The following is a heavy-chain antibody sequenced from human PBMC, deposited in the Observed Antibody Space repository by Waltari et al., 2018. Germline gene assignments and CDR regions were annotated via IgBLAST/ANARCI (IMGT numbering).Heavy chain of an antibody. J-gene: IGHJ4*02. CDR1: GGSISSSSYY. Sequence: QLQLQESGPGLVKPSETLSLTCTVSGGSISSSSYYWGWIRQPPGKGLEWIGSIYYSGITYSNPALKSRVTISVDTSKNQFSLKLSSVTAADTAVYYCARRKSRAGGDYYFDYWGQGTLVTVSS. V-gene: IGHV4-39*07. CDR3: ARRKSRAGGDYYFDY. D-gene: IGHD2-21*01. CDR2: IYYSGIT.